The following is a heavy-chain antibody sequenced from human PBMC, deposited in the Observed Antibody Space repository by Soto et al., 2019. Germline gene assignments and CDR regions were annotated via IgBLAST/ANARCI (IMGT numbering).Heavy chain of an antibody. Sequence: GGSLRLSCAASGFTFSSYAMSWVLQAPGKGLEWVSAISGSGGSTYYADSVKGRFTISRDNSKNTLYLQMNSLRAEDAAVYYCATSSRTTVMLGPDYYYYYGMAVWGQGTTVTVSS. CDR3: ATSSRTTVMLGPDYYYYYGMAV. CDR2: ISGSGGST. J-gene: IGHJ6*02. V-gene: IGHV3-23*01. D-gene: IGHD4-4*01. CDR1: GFTFSSYA.